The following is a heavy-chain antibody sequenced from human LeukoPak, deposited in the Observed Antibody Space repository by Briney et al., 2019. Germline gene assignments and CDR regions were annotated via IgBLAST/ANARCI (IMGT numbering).Heavy chain of an antibody. D-gene: IGHD5-18*01. V-gene: IGHV1-69*13. CDR1: GGTFSSYA. Sequence: GASVKVSCKASGGTFSSYAISWVRQAPGQGLEWMGGIIPIFGTANYAQKFQGRVTITADESTSTAYMELSSLRSDDTAVYYCARALQLWFQFDYWGQGTLVTVSS. CDR2: IIPIFGTA. CDR3: ARALQLWFQFDY. J-gene: IGHJ4*02.